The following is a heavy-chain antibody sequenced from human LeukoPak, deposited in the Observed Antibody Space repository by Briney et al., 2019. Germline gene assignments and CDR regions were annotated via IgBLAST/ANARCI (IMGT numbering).Heavy chain of an antibody. Sequence: ASVKVSCKASGYTFTGYYMHWVRQAPGQGLEWMGWINPNSGGTNYAQKFQGRVTMTRDTSISTAYMELSRLRSDDTAVYYCARDAQLVGFYYYYMDVWGKGTTVTVSS. CDR2: INPNSGGT. CDR1: GYTFTGYY. CDR3: ARDAQLVGFYYYYMDV. J-gene: IGHJ6*03. D-gene: IGHD6-13*01. V-gene: IGHV1-2*02.